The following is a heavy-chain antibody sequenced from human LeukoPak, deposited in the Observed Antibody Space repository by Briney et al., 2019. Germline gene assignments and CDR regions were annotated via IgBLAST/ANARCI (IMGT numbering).Heavy chain of an antibody. V-gene: IGHV1-46*01. CDR3: ARDPGYYDSYYSEYYYYYMDV. J-gene: IGHJ6*03. CDR1: GGTFSSYA. Sequence: ASVKVSCKASGGTFSSYAISWVRQAPGQGLEWMGILNPNGGSASYAQKFQGRLTMTRDMSTSTVYMELSSLRSEDTAEYYCARDPGYYDSYYSEYYYYYMDVWGKGTKVTVSS. CDR2: LNPNGGSA. D-gene: IGHD3-22*01.